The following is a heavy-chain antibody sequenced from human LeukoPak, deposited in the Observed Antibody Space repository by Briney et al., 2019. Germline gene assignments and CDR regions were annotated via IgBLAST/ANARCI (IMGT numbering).Heavy chain of an antibody. V-gene: IGHV1-69*13. CDR2: IIPIFGTA. D-gene: IGHD3-10*01. Sequence: AASVKVSCKASGGTFSSYAISWVRQAPGQGLEWMGGIIPIFGTANYAQKFQGRVTITADESTSTAYMELSSLRSEDTAVYYCARTGYYGSGSYDYWGQGTLVTVSS. J-gene: IGHJ4*02. CDR1: GGTFSSYA. CDR3: ARTGYYGSGSYDY.